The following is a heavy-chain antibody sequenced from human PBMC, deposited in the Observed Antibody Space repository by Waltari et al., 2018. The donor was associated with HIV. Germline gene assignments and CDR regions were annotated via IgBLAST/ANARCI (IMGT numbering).Heavy chain of an antibody. D-gene: IGHD3-22*01. CDR2: ISAHTGNT. V-gene: IGHV1-18*01. J-gene: IGHJ4*02. CDR3: ARGWHYYDTSGYYSYFDY. Sequence: QVQLVQSGAEVKKPGASVKVACKASGYNFTSYGIGWVRPAPGQGLEWMGWISAHTGNTKYEQKFQGGVTLTTDTSTSTAYMELRSLRSDDTAVYYCARGWHYYDTSGYYSYFDYWGQGTLVTVSS. CDR1: GYNFTSYG.